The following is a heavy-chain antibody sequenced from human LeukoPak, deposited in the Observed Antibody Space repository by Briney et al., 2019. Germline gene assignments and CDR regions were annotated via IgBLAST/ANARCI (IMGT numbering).Heavy chain of an antibody. CDR2: INHSGST. D-gene: IGHD3-10*01. Sequence: SETLSLTCAVYGGSFSGYYWSWIRQPPGKGLEWIGEINHSGSTNYNPSLKSRVTISVDTSKNQFSLKLSSVTAADTAVYYCARVAVWSANWFDPWGQGTLVTVSS. CDR1: GGSFSGYY. V-gene: IGHV4-34*01. J-gene: IGHJ5*02. CDR3: ARVAVWSANWFDP.